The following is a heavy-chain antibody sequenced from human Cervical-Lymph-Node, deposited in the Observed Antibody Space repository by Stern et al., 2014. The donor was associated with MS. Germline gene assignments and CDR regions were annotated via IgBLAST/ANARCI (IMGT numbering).Heavy chain of an antibody. D-gene: IGHD1-26*01. CDR2: LHASGAT. CDR3: ARGHWELLGNNYFDS. J-gene: IGHJ4*02. V-gene: IGHV4-61*02. Sequence: QVQLQESGPGLVKPSQTLSLTCTVSGASISSGTSYWSWIRQPAGGGLEWIGRLHASGATYYNPSLKSRVTLSGDTSKTQFSLNLNSVTAADTAVYYCARGHWELLGNNYFDSWGQGTLVTVSS. CDR1: GASISSGTSY.